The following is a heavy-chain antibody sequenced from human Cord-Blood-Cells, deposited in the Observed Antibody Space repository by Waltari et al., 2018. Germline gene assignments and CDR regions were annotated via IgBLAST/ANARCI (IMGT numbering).Heavy chain of an antibody. J-gene: IGHJ6*03. CDR3: AGERRGTTPYYYDVDV. CDR1: GYTFTGYY. D-gene: IGHD1-7*01. CDR2: FNPNGGGT. Sequence: QVQLVQSGAEVKKPGASVKVSCKASGYTFTGYYMHWVRKAPGQGLAWMGWFNPNGGGTDYARKLKGGVTMARDTTSSRAYMELSRLRSDDTAVYYWAGERRGTTPYYYDVDVWGKGTAVTVSS. V-gene: IGHV1-2*02.